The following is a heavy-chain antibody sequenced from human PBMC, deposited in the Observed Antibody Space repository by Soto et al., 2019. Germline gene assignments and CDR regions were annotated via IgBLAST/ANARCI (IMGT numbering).Heavy chain of an antibody. J-gene: IGHJ3*02. Sequence: QDQLVQSGAEVKKPGASVKVSCKASGYTFTSYGISWVRQAPGQGLEWMGWISTYDGDRNLAQKFRGRVTMSTDTPTTTANMELRDLAPDDTAVYYCARDWYCAGSSCDDVFDIWGQGTMVTVSS. CDR3: ARDWYCAGSSCDDVFDI. D-gene: IGHD2-21*01. CDR2: ISTYDGDR. CDR1: GYTFTSYG. V-gene: IGHV1-18*01.